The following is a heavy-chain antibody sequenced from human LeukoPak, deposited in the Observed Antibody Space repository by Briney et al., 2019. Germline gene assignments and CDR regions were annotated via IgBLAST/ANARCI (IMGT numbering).Heavy chain of an antibody. CDR2: TYYRSKWYN. J-gene: IGHJ2*01. V-gene: IGHV6-1*01. CDR1: RDSVSSSNTA. Sequence: SQTLSLTCAISRDSVSSSNTAWNWIRQSPSRGLEWLGRTYYRSKWYNDYAISVKSRITINPDTSKNQFSLKLTSVSAADTAVYYCARDGVVDTAVDHWYFDLWGRGTLVTVSS. D-gene: IGHD5-18*01. CDR3: ARDGVVDTAVDHWYFDL.